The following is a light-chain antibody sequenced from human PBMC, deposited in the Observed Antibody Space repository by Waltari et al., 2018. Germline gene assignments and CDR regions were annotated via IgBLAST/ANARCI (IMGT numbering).Light chain of an antibody. Sequence: QSALPQPAAVAGSPGPSITISCTASSSDVGSYNLVSWYQQHPGKAPKVMIYEVTKRPSGVSNRFSGSKSGNTASLTISGLQAEDEADYYCCSYAGSTTVEFGGGTKLTVL. CDR2: EVT. CDR1: SSDVGSYNL. V-gene: IGLV2-23*02. CDR3: CSYAGSTTVE. J-gene: IGLJ2*01.